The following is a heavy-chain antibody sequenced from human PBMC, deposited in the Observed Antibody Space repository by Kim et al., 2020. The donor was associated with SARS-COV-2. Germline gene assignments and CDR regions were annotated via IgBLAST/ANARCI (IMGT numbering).Heavy chain of an antibody. J-gene: IGHJ4*02. V-gene: IGHV3-15*01. Sequence: TDYAAPVKGRFTISRDDSKNTLYLQMNSLKTEDTAVYYCTTARQWLVLDYWGQGTLVTVSS. D-gene: IGHD6-19*01. CDR3: TTARQWLVLDY. CDR2: T.